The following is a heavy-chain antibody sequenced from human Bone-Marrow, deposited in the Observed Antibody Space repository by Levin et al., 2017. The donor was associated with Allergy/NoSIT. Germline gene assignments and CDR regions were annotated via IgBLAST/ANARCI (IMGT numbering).Heavy chain of an antibody. CDR1: GFTFNIEA. CDR2: SGSST. Sequence: GGSLRLSCVGSGFTFNIEAMSWVRQAPGKGLEWVASSGSSTLYADSVRGRFTISRDDSKHTLFLQMDSLRAEDTAVYYCSKEDWSDGPGLYFNYWGQGSLVTVSS. CDR3: SKEDWSDGPGLYFNY. V-gene: IGHV3-23*01. D-gene: IGHD1-1*01. J-gene: IGHJ4*02.